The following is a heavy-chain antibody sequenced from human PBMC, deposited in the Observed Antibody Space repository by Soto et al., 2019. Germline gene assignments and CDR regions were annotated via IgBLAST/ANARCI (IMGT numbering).Heavy chain of an antibody. J-gene: IGHJ3*02. V-gene: IGHV1-2*04. Sequence: GASVKVSCKASGYTFTGYYMHWVRQAPGQGLEWMGWINPNSGGTNYAQKFQGWVTMTRDTSISTAYMELSRLRSDDTAVYYCARASMTPRIDAFDIWGQGTMVTVSS. CDR2: INPNSGGT. D-gene: IGHD3-22*01. CDR3: ARASMTPRIDAFDI. CDR1: GYTFTGYY.